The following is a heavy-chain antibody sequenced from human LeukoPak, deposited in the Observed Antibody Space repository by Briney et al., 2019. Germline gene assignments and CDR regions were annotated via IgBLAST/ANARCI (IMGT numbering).Heavy chain of an antibody. CDR2: ISSSSSYT. CDR1: GFSFSDYY. CDR3: ARDGKAAAVDAFDI. D-gene: IGHD6-13*01. J-gene: IGHJ3*02. V-gene: IGHV3-11*06. Sequence: GGSLRLSCAVSGFSFSDYYMSWIRQAPGKGLEWVSYISSSSSYTNYAVSVKGRFTISRDNAKNSLYLQMNSLRAEDTAVYYCARDGKAAAVDAFDIWGQGTMVTVSS.